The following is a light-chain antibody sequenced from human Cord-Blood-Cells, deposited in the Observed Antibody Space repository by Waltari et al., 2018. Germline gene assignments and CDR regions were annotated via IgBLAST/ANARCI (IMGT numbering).Light chain of an antibody. CDR2: EVS. V-gene: IGLV2-8*01. CDR1: SSDVGGYNY. CDR3: SSYAGSNNYV. J-gene: IGLJ1*01. Sequence: QSALTQPPSASGSPGQSVTISCTGTSSDVGGYNYASWYQQHPGNAPKLMIYEVSKRPSGVPDRFSGSKSGNTASLTVSGLQAEDEADYYCSSYAGSNNYVFGTGTKVTVL.